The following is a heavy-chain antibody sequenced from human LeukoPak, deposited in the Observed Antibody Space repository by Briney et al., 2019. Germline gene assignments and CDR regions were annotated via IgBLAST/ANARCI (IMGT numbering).Heavy chain of an antibody. J-gene: IGHJ4*02. CDR3: AKSSYYDTSGSYREYYFDY. CDR1: RFAFSNYG. D-gene: IGHD3-22*01. CDR2: ISGSGGST. V-gene: IGHV3-23*01. Sequence: GGSLRLSCAVSRFAFSNYGMSWVRQAPGKGLEWVSAISGSGGSTYYADSVKGRFTISRDNSKNTLYRQMNSLRAEDTALYYCAKSSYYDTSGSYREYYFDYWGQGALVTVSS.